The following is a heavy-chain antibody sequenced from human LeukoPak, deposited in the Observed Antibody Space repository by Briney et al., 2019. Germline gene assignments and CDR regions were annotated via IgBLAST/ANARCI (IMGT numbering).Heavy chain of an antibody. D-gene: IGHD3-3*01. V-gene: IGHV1-2*04. CDR3: ARDRSRITIFGVGVGGWFDP. CDR2: INPNSGGT. CDR1: GYTFTGYY. J-gene: IGHJ5*02. Sequence: ASVKVSCKASGYTFTGYYMHWVRQAPGQGLEWMGWINPNSGGTNYAQKFQGWVTMTRDTSISTAYMELSRLRSDDTAVYYCARDRSRITIFGVGVGGWFDPWGQETLVTVSS.